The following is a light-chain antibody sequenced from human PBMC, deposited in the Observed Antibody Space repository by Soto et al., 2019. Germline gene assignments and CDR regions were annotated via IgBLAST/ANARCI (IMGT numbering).Light chain of an antibody. CDR2: EVN. Sequence: QSALTQPAAVSGSPGQSITISCTGTSSDVGAYNHVSWYQQHPGKVPKVMIYEVNNRPSGVSNRFSASKSGNTASLTISGLQAEDEATYYCSSFTRGGTWVFGGGTKVTVL. CDR3: SSFTRGGTWV. J-gene: IGLJ3*02. CDR1: SSDVGAYNH. V-gene: IGLV2-14*03.